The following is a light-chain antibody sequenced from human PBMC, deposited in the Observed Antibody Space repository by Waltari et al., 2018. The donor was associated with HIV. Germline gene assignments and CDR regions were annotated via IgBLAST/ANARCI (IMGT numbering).Light chain of an antibody. CDR2: RNN. CDR1: SSTTGSHY. J-gene: IGLJ3*02. Sequence: QSVLTQPPQASGTPGPRVPISCSGSSSTTGSHYVYWYHQLPGTAPKLLIDRNNQRPSGVPDRFSGSKSGTSASLAISGLRSEDEADYYCAAWDDSLSGRVFGGGTKLTVL. CDR3: AAWDDSLSGRV. V-gene: IGLV1-47*01.